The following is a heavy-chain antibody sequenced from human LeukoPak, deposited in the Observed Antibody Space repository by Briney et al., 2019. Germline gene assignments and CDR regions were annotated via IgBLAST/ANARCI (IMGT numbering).Heavy chain of an antibody. J-gene: IGHJ4*02. V-gene: IGHV3-23*01. CDR1: GFTFSTYA. D-gene: IGHD1-26*01. CDR3: AKGSSGSRSRGNY. Sequence: GGSLRLSCAASGFTFSTYALGWVRRAPGKGLDFISGISGSGDNIYYADSVKGRFTISRDNSKNTLYLQMSSLRAEDTAVYYCAKGSSGSRSRGNYWGQGTLVTVSS. CDR2: ISGSGDNI.